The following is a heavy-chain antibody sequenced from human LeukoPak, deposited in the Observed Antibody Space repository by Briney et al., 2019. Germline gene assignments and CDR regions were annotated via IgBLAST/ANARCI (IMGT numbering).Heavy chain of an antibody. CDR3: ARDSPVLTL. V-gene: IGHV3-23*01. CDR1: GFTFSSHA. Sequence: GSLRLSCAASGFTFSSHAMSWVRQAPEKGPEWVSAVSDSGDGSYYAESVKGRFIISRDDSRNTLYLQMNSLRAEDSAVYYCARDSPVLTLWGQGTLVTVSS. D-gene: IGHD4/OR15-4a*01. CDR2: VSDSGDGS. J-gene: IGHJ4*02.